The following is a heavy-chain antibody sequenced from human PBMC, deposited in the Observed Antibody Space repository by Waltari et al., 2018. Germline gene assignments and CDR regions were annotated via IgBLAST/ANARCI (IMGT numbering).Heavy chain of an antibody. D-gene: IGHD6-13*01. J-gene: IGHJ4*02. V-gene: IGHV3-23*01. CDR2: ISGGSGST. CDR1: GVTGSSTA. Sequence: EEARLETGGGLVESGGYLRLPCEAPGVTGSSTAMRWVRQAPGKWLGWVSAISGGSGSTYYADSVNARFTISCDNSKNTLYLQLNCLSAADSSVYYCAKDGRIAVAYWGQGTLVTVSS. CDR3: AKDGRIAVAY.